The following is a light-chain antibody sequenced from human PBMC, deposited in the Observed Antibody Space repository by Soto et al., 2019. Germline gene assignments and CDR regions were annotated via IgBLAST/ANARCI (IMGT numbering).Light chain of an antibody. Sequence: QSALTQPASVSGSPGQSITISCTGTSSDVGGYNYVSWYQQHPGKAPNLMIYEVSNRPSGVSNRFSGSKSGNTASLTISGLQAEDEDDYYCSSYTSSSTPYVFGTGTKVTVL. CDR1: SSDVGGYNY. CDR3: SSYTSSSTPYV. V-gene: IGLV2-14*01. J-gene: IGLJ1*01. CDR2: EVS.